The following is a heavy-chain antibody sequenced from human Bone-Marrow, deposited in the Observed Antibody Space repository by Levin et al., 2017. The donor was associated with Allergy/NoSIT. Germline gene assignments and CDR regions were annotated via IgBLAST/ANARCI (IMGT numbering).Heavy chain of an antibody. D-gene: IGHD2-2*01. CDR3: AIGVASTGHKYQVDYSPFYALDV. Sequence: SQTLSLTCAISGDSVSGTSVSWNWIRQSPSRGLEWLGRTNFRSTWFTDYAVSVKSRIIINRDTSKNQFSLKLNSVTPEDTAVYYCAIGVASTGHKYQVDYSPFYALDVWGQGTTVTVSS. J-gene: IGHJ6*02. CDR2: TNFRSTWFT. CDR1: GDSVSGTSVS. V-gene: IGHV6-1*01.